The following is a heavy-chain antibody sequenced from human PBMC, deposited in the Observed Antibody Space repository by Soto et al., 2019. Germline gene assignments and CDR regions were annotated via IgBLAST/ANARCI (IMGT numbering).Heavy chain of an antibody. V-gene: IGHV1-2*02. CDR1: GYAFTGNY. CDR3: ARWDRIYCSLTCCHPGTACGMDL. D-gene: IGHD2-15*01. Sequence: VSVKVSCKASGYAFTGNYMHWVGPAPGQGLEWMGWINPNSGGTNYEQKFQGRVTMTREKYISKAYMELSRLRYHDTAVYYRARWDRIYCSLTCCHPGTACGMDLGGQGTTVTVAS. CDR2: INPNSGGT. J-gene: IGHJ6*02.